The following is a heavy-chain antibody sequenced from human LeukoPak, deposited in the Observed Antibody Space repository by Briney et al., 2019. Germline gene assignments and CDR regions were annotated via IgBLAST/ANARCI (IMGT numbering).Heavy chain of an antibody. CDR2: VYYSGAT. J-gene: IGHJ4*02. CDR1: GGSISSYY. CDR3: ARGYCNSGSCFDY. D-gene: IGHD2-15*01. Sequence: SETLSLTCTVSGGSISSYYWTWIRQPPGKGLEWIGYVYYSGATNYNPSLKSRVTISVDTSKNQSSLRLSSVTAADTAIYYCARGYCNSGSCFDYWGQGTLVTVSS. V-gene: IGHV4-59*01.